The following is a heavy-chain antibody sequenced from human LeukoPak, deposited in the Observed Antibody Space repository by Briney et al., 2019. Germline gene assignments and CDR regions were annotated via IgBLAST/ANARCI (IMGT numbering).Heavy chain of an antibody. Sequence: GGSLRLSCAASGFTFSSYWMHWVRQAPGKGLVWVSRINTDGSTTNYADSVKGRFTISRDNAKNTLYLQMNSLRAEDTAVYYCARLPRFSSSWYLDYWGPGALVTVSS. D-gene: IGHD6-13*01. CDR3: ARLPRFSSSWYLDY. J-gene: IGHJ4*02. CDR2: INTDGSTT. CDR1: GFTFSSYW. V-gene: IGHV3-74*01.